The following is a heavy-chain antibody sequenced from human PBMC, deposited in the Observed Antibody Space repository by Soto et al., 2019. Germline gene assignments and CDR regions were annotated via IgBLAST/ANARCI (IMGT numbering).Heavy chain of an antibody. J-gene: IGHJ6*03. Sequence: QLQLQESGPGLVKPSETLSLTCTVSGGSISSSTSYWGWIRQPPGKGLEWIGSINYSGSTYYSPSLKSRVTISADTSKNQFSPKLSSLTAADTAVYYCASPVNYYYYYMDVCGKGTMVTVSS. CDR2: INYSGST. CDR3: ASPVNYYYYYMDV. V-gene: IGHV4-39*01. CDR1: GGSISSSTSY.